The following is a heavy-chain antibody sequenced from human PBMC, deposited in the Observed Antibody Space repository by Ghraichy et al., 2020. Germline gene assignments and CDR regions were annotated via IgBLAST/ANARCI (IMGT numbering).Heavy chain of an antibody. V-gene: IGHV3-7*01. Sequence: GGSLRLSCAASGFTFSSYWMSWVRQAPGKGLEWVANMKGDGSQRYYVDSVKGRFTISRDNAKNSLYLQMNSLRAEDTAIYYCARDMEGVGASSDYWGQGTLVTVSS. CDR2: MKGDGSQR. D-gene: IGHD1-26*01. CDR1: GFTFSSYW. CDR3: ARDMEGVGASSDY. J-gene: IGHJ4*02.